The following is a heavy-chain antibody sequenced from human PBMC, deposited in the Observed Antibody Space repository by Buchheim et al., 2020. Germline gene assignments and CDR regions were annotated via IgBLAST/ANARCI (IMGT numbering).Heavy chain of an antibody. CDR1: GFIFSVHG. V-gene: IGHV3-33*01. J-gene: IGHJ6*02. CDR3: VRKYGDNVSLRYYYFGMDV. Sequence: QVQLVESGGGVVQPGRSLRLSCAASGFIFSVHGMHWVRQAPGKGLEWVAVIWYDGSNDYYADSVQGRFTISRDNSMNTLYLQMNNVRAEDTAVCYCVRKYGDNVSLRYYYFGMDVWGLGTT. CDR2: IWYDGSND. D-gene: IGHD4-17*01.